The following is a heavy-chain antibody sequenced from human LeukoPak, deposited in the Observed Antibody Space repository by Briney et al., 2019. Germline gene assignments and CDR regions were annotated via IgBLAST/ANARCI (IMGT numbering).Heavy chain of an antibody. CDR2: ISGSGGST. V-gene: IGHV3-23*01. D-gene: IGHD2-2*01. J-gene: IGHJ4*02. CDR3: ARDQIHSSTSCLDY. CDR1: GFIFSSYA. Sequence: GGSLRLSCAASGFIFSSYAMSWVRQAPGKGLEWVSTISGSGGSTYYADSVKGRFTISRDNSKNTVYLQMNSLRAEDTAVYYCARDQIHSSTSCLDYWGQGTLVTVSS.